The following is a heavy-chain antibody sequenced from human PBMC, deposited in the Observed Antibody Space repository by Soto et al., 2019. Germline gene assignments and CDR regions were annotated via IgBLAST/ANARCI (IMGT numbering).Heavy chain of an antibody. V-gene: IGHV3-15*01. CDR2: IKSRSDGGTT. D-gene: IGHD2-15*01. CDR1: GFTFTNAW. Sequence: EVQLVESGGGLVKPGGSLRLSCAASGFTFTNAWVSWVRRAPGKGLAWVGRIKSRSDGGTTDYATPVKGRFTISRDDSKNTIYLQMNSLRSEDTAVYYCTTPGYCSGVICYLFDYWGQGTLVTVSS. CDR3: TTPGYCSGVICYLFDY. J-gene: IGHJ4*02.